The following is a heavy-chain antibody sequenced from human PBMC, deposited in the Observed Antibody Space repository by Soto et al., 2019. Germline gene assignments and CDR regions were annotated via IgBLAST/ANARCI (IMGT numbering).Heavy chain of an antibody. D-gene: IGHD6-13*01. CDR1: GGTFSSYA. Sequence: SVKVSCKASGGTFSSYAISWVRQAPGQGLEWMGGIIPIFGTADYAQKFQGRVTITADESTSTAYMELSSLRSEDTAVFYCARGYSRSWYTDYYYSGMDVWGKGTTVTVSS. J-gene: IGHJ6*04. V-gene: IGHV1-69*13. CDR2: IIPIFGTA. CDR3: ARGYSRSWYTDYYYSGMDV.